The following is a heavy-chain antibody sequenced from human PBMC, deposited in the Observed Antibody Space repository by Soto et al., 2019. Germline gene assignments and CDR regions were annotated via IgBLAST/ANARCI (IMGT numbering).Heavy chain of an antibody. D-gene: IGHD3-10*01. CDR2: IWYDGSNK. CDR1: GFTFSSYG. J-gene: IGHJ5*02. V-gene: IGHV3-33*01. CDR3: ARDPTSSDYYGSGSYYNVDNWFDP. Sequence: GGSLRLSCAASGFTFSSYGMHWVRQAPGKGLEWVAVIWYDGSNKYYADSVKGRFTISRDNSKNTLYLQMNSLRAEDTAVYYCARDPTSSDYYGSGSYYNVDNWFDPWGQGTLVTVSS.